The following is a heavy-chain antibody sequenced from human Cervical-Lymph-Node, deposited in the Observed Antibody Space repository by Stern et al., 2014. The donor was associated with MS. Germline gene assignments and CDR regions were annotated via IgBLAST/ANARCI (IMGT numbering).Heavy chain of an antibody. V-gene: IGHV1-18*01. CDR1: GYTFTNYG. D-gene: IGHD2-15*01. CDR3: AREMPNCSFDSCFPRIDY. CDR2: ISVYNGYT. J-gene: IGHJ4*02. Sequence: VQLAQSGAEVKKPGASVKVSCKASGYTFTNYGFSWVRQAPGQGLEWMGWISVYNGYTIYAQNLQGRVTLTTDPSTTSAYMELRSLRSDDTAVYYCAREMPNCSFDSCFPRIDYWGQGTLVTVSS.